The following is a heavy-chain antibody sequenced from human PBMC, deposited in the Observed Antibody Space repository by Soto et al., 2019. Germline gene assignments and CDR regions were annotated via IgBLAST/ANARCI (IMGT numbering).Heavy chain of an antibody. V-gene: IGHV3-23*01. Sequence: RGGSLRLSCAASGFTFSSYAMSWVRQAPGKGLEWVSAISGSGGSTYYADSVKGRFTISRDNSKNTLYLQMNSLRAEDTAVYYCAKYITIFGVVINYGMDVWGQGTTVTVSS. CDR3: AKYITIFGVVINYGMDV. CDR1: GFTFSSYA. D-gene: IGHD3-3*01. CDR2: ISGSGGST. J-gene: IGHJ6*02.